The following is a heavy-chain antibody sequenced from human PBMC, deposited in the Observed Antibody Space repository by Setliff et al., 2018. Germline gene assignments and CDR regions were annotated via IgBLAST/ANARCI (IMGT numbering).Heavy chain of an antibody. CDR2: IIATAGGV. CDR1: GGTFSDNA. J-gene: IGHJ4*02. CDR3: ARDPRDVYRRGGDC. D-gene: IGHD4-4*01. Sequence: GASVKVSCKTSGGTFSDNAMSWVRQAPGQGPEWMGGIIATAGGVSYAQKFQGRVTITADESTTTVYMELSSLTSEDTAMYYCARDPRDVYRRGGDCWGPGTLVTVSS. V-gene: IGHV1-69*13.